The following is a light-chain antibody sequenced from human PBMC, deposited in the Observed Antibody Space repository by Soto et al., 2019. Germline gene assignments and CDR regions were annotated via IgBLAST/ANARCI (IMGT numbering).Light chain of an antibody. CDR1: SSDVGSYNL. CDR3: CSYAGSSTWV. V-gene: IGLV2-23*01. Sequence: QSALTQPASVSGSPGQSITISCTGTSSDVGSYNLVSWYQQHPGKAPKLMIYEGSKRPSGVSNRFSGSKSGNTDSLTISGLQAEDEADYYCCSYAGSSTWVCCGGTKLTVL. J-gene: IGLJ3*02. CDR2: EGS.